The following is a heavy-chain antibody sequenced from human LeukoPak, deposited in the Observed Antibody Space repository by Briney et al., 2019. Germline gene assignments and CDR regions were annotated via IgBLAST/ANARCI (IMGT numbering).Heavy chain of an antibody. CDR1: EFTLSSYG. V-gene: IGHV3-74*01. Sequence: GGSLRLSCVPSEFTLSSYGMDWVRQAPRKGLVWASRISPDGDRTNYADSVQGRFTVSRDNAKNTLYLQMNSLRAEDTAVYYCARDPAGSLPAFDIWGQGTLVTVSS. CDR2: ISPDGDRT. J-gene: IGHJ3*02. CDR3: ARDPAGSLPAFDI.